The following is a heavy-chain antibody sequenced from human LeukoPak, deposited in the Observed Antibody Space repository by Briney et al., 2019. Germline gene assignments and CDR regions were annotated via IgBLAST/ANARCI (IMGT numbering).Heavy chain of an antibody. J-gene: IGHJ4*02. CDR1: GFTFSGSA. V-gene: IGHV3-73*01. Sequence: PGGSLRLSCAASGFTFSGSAMHWVRQASGKGLEWVGRIRSKANSYATAYAASVKGRFTISRDGSKNTAYLQMNSLKTEDTAVYYCTRLPSSGYLFDYWGQGTLVTVSS. D-gene: IGHD3-22*01. CDR2: IRSKANSYAT. CDR3: TRLPSSGYLFDY.